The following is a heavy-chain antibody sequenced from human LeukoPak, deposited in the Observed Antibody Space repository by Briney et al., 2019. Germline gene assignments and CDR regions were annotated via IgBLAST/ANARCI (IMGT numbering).Heavy chain of an antibody. V-gene: IGHV1-18*01. J-gene: IGHJ3*02. Sequence: ASVKVSCKASGYTFISYGFSWVRQAPGQGLEWMGWISAYNGDTKYAQNFQGRVTMTTDTSTSTAYMELRSLRSDDTAVYYCARGGRWEPDVFDIWGQGTMVTVSS. CDR2: ISAYNGDT. CDR3: ARGGRWEPDVFDI. D-gene: IGHD1-26*01. CDR1: GYTFISYG.